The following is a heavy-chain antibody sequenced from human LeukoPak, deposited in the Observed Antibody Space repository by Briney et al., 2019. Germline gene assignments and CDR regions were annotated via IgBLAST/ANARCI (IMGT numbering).Heavy chain of an antibody. D-gene: IGHD3-10*01. CDR2: IRQDGTER. CDR1: KLTFSNYW. Sequence: GGSLRLSCAASKLTFSNYWMNWVRQAPGKGLEWVANIRQDGTERSYVDSVKGRFTISRDNAKNTLFLQMNSLRAEDTAVYYCARDLSLTMVRGVIDWGPGTLVTVSS. J-gene: IGHJ4*02. CDR3: ARDLSLTMVRGVID. V-gene: IGHV3-7*01.